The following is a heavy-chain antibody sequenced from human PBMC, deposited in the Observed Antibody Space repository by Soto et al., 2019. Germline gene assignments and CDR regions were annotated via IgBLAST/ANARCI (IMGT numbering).Heavy chain of an antibody. Sequence: QVQLVQSGAEVKKPGSSVKVSCKASGGTFSSYAISWVRQAPGQGLEWMGGIIPIFGTANYAQKFQGRVTITEDEATSTSCMGLSSLRSEDTAVYYWARGHPTYDLQGKYAFDIWGQGTMVTVSS. CDR3: ARGHPTYDLQGKYAFDI. J-gene: IGHJ3*02. CDR2: IIPIFGTA. V-gene: IGHV1-69*01. CDR1: GGTFSSYA. D-gene: IGHD3-16*01.